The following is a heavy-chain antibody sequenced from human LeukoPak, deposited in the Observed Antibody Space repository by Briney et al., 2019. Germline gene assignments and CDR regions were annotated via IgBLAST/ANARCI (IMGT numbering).Heavy chain of an antibody. J-gene: IGHJ5*02. CDR2: ISSSGSTI. Sequence: PGGSLRLSCAASGFTFSDYYMSWIRQAPGKGLEWVSYISSSGSTIYYADSVKGRFTISRDNAKNSLYLQMNSLRAEDTAVYYCARFVVVVAATAGWFDPWGQGTLVTVSS. CDR1: GFTFSDYY. V-gene: IGHV3-11*01. CDR3: ARFVVVVAATAGWFDP. D-gene: IGHD2-15*01.